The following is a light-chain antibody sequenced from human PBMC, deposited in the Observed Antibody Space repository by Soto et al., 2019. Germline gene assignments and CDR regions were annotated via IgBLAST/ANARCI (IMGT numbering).Light chain of an antibody. J-gene: IGLJ1*01. Sequence: QSVLTQPASVSGSPGQSITISCSGTSSDVGGYTYVSWYQQHPGKAPKVIIYEVSNRPSGVSSRFSGSKSGKTASLTISGLQAEDEDEYYCSSYTSTSAPYVFGTGTKVTVL. V-gene: IGLV2-14*01. CDR1: SSDVGGYTY. CDR2: EVS. CDR3: SSYTSTSAPYV.